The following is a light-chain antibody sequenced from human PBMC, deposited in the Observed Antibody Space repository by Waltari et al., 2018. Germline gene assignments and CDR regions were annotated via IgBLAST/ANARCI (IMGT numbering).Light chain of an antibody. V-gene: IGKV1-39*01. CDR3: QQSYSTPPWT. CDR2: STS. CDR1: QTISVY. J-gene: IGKJ1*01. Sequence: DIQMTQSPSSLSASVGDRVTITCRASQTISVYLNWYPQQPGEPPKLLIYSTSRLRRGVPSRFSGSGSGTDFTLTISSLQPEDVATYYCQQSYSTPPWTFGQGTKVEIK.